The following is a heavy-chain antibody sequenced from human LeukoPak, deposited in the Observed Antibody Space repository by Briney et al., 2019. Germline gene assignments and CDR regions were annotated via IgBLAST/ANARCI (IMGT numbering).Heavy chain of an antibody. D-gene: IGHD5-18*01. J-gene: IGHJ4*02. CDR2: ISGSGGNT. CDR3: AVEIGDTTDY. V-gene: IGHV3-23*01. CDR1: GFIFSSYA. Sequence: PGGSLRLSCAASGFIFSSYAMSWARQAPGKGLEWVSDISGSGGNTYYADSAKGRFTVSRDNSKNTLYLQMNSLTAEDTAVYYCAVEIGDTTDYWGQGALVTVSS.